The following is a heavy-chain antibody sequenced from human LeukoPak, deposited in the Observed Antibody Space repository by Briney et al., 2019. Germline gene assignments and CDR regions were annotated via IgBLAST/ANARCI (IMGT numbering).Heavy chain of an antibody. V-gene: IGHV3-7*01. Sequence: GGSLRLSCAASGFTFGSNWMSWVRQAPGKGLEWVANIKKDGSEKYYVDSVKGRFTISRDNAKNSLYLQMNSLRAEDTAVYYCARGSSKFDPWGQGTLVTVSS. CDR3: ARGSSKFDP. CDR1: GFTFGSNW. D-gene: IGHD6-19*01. CDR2: IKKDGSEK. J-gene: IGHJ5*02.